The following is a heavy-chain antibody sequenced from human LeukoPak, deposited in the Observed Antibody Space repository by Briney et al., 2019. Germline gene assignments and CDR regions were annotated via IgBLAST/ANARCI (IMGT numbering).Heavy chain of an antibody. CDR3: AHSTKLISGSYALLFDY. CDR2: IYWDDDK. CDR1: GFSLSTSGVG. J-gene: IGHJ4*02. D-gene: IGHD1-26*01. Sequence: ESGPTLVKPTQTLTLTCTFSGFSLSTSGVGVGWIRQPPGKALEWLALIYWDDDKRYSPSLKSRLTITKDTSKNQVVLTMTNMDPVDTATYYCAHSTKLISGSYALLFDYWGQGTLVTVSS. V-gene: IGHV2-5*02.